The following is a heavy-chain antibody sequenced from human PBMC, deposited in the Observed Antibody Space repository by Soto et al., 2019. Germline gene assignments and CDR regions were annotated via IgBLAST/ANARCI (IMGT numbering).Heavy chain of an antibody. CDR1: GFTFTTYP. CDR2: ISSDASSN. J-gene: IGHJ4*02. Sequence: QVQLVESGRGVVQPGRSLRLSCAASGFTFTTYPMHWVRQAPGKGLAWVTAISSDASSNYYADSVTGRFTSSRDNSKNTLYLQMNSLRAEDTAVYYCAREEPSAGGTLRYWGQGTLVTVSS. CDR3: AREEPSAGGTLRY. V-gene: IGHV3-30*04. D-gene: IGHD3-16*01.